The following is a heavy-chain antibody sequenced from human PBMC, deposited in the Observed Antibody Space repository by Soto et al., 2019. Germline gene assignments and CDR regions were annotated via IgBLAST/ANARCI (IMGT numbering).Heavy chain of an antibody. D-gene: IGHD6-19*01. Sequence: PSETLSLTCSVSGGSISSNHYYWGWIRQPPGKGLEWIGSITYDGTTYHNSSLKSRATISVDTSKSQFSLKLTSVNAADTAIYYCARHVTYSSTWPLPWFDPWGQGTTVTVSS. CDR2: ITYDGTT. J-gene: IGHJ5*02. V-gene: IGHV4-39*01. CDR3: ARHVTYSSTWPLPWFDP. CDR1: GGSISSNHYY.